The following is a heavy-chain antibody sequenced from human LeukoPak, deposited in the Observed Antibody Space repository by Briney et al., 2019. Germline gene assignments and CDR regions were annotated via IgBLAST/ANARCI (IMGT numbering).Heavy chain of an antibody. CDR3: ASLAAAGPTDAFDI. D-gene: IGHD6-13*01. Sequence: ASVKVSCKASGYTSTSYYMHWVRQAPGQGLEWMGIINPSGGSTSYAQKFQGRVTMTRDMSTSTVYMELSSLRSEDTAVYYRASLAAAGPTDAFDIWGQGTMVTVSS. J-gene: IGHJ3*02. V-gene: IGHV1-46*01. CDR1: GYTSTSYY. CDR2: INPSGGST.